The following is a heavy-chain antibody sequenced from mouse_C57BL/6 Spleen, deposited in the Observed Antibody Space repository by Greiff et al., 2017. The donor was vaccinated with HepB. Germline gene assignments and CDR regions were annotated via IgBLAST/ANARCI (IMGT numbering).Heavy chain of an antibody. J-gene: IGHJ2*01. D-gene: IGHD4-1*01. V-gene: IGHV5-4*01. CDR2: ISDGGGYT. CDR1: GFTFSSYA. Sequence: EVQLLEPGGGLVKPGGSLKLSCAASGFTFSSYAMSWVRQTPETRLEWVATISDGGGYTYYPDNVKGRFTISRDNAKNNLYLQMSHLKSEDTAMYYWSRGELGRDDLDYWGQGTTLTVSS. CDR3: SRGELGRDDLDY.